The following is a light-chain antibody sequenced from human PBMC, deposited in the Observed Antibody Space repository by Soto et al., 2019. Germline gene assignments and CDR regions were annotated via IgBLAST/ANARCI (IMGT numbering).Light chain of an antibody. V-gene: IGKV3-20*01. J-gene: IGKJ4*01. Sequence: EIVLTQSPGTLSLSSGERATLSCRASQSVRSNYLAWYHQKPGQAPRLLIYGASSRATGIPDRFGGSGSGTDFTLTISRLEPEDFAVYYCQQYASSPLTFGGGTNVEIK. CDR3: QQYASSPLT. CDR1: QSVRSNY. CDR2: GAS.